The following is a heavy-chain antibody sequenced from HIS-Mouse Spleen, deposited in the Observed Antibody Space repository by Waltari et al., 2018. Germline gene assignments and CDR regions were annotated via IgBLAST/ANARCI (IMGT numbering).Heavy chain of an antibody. CDR2: ISYDGSNK. V-gene: IGHV3-30-3*01. D-gene: IGHD5-18*01. Sequence: QVQLVESGGGVVQPGRSLRLSCAASGFASSPHAMHWVRQAPGKGLEWVAVISYDGSNKYYADSVKGRFTISRDNSKNTLYLQMNSLRAEDTAVYYCARGFVDTAMVDYWGQGTLVTVSS. J-gene: IGHJ4*02. CDR3: ARGFVDTAMVDY. CDR1: GFASSPHA.